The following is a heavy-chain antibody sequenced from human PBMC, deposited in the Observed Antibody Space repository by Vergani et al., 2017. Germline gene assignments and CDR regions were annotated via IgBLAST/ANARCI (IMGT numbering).Heavy chain of an antibody. CDR2: ISSDGSNK. CDR3: VNGYYYDQSGLASFDY. CDR1: ELMFNNYG. D-gene: IGHD3-22*01. J-gene: IGHJ4*02. V-gene: IGHV3-30*18. Sequence: QVQLVESGGGVVQPGRSLRLSCETSELMFNNYGMHWVRQAPGKGLEWVAVISSDGSNKHYADSVKGRFTISRDNSQNTLYLQMDSLTAEDTAIYFCVNGYYYDQSGLASFDYWGQGTLVTVSS.